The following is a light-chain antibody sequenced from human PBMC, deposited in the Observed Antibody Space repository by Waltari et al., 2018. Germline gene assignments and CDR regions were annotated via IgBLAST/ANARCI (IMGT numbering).Light chain of an antibody. CDR3: QQYKTYPTT. J-gene: IGKJ5*01. CDR2: AAS. Sequence: DIQMTQSPSSLSASVGDRVSITCRASQDIRNYLAWFQHKPGEAPKPLIYAASSLQSGVPSNFSGSGSGTDFTLTISSLQPEDFATYYCQQYKTYPTTFGQGTRLEIK. V-gene: IGKV1-16*02. CDR1: QDIRNY.